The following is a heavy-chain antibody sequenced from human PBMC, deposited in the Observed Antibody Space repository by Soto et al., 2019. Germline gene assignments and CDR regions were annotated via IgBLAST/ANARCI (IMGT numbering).Heavy chain of an antibody. CDR1: GGSISSGGYY. Sequence: SETLSLTCTVSGGSISSGGYYWSWIRQHPGKGLEWIGYIYYSGSTNYNQSLKSQVTISVDTSKNQFSLKLNSMTASDTAIYYCARVVAVTGTRGYYLDYWGRGTLVT. J-gene: IGHJ4*02. D-gene: IGHD6-19*01. CDR3: ARVVAVTGTRGYYLDY. V-gene: IGHV4-31*01. CDR2: IYYSGST.